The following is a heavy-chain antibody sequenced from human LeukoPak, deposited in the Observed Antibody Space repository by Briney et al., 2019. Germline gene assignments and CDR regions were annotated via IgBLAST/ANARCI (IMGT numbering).Heavy chain of an antibody. D-gene: IGHD3-3*01. CDR2: VYPGDSDA. V-gene: IGHV5-51*01. CDR1: GYSFTSYW. CDR3: ARKSDFWSGYALDY. Sequence: GESLKISCKGSGYSFTSYWIGWVREMPGKGLEWMGIVYPGDSDAKYSPSFQGQVTFSADKSISTAYLEWSSLKASDTAMYYCARKSDFWSGYALDYWGQGTLVTVSS. J-gene: IGHJ4*02.